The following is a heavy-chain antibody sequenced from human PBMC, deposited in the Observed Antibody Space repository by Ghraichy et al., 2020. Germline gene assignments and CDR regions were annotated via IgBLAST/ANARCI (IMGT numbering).Heavy chain of an antibody. CDR1: GFTFSTYA. Sequence: GGSLRLSCAASGFTFSTYAMSWVRQAPGKGLEWVSALRGSGDSTYYADSVKGRFTLSRDNSKNTLYRQMNSLSVEDTAVYFCAKGRSTTNHYDYWGQGTLVTVSS. V-gene: IGHV3-23*01. CDR3: AKGRSTTNHYDY. CDR2: LRGSGDST. D-gene: IGHD2/OR15-2a*01. J-gene: IGHJ4*02.